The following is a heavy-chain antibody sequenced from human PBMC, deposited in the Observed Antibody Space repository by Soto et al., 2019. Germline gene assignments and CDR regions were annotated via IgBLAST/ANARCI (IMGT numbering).Heavy chain of an antibody. D-gene: IGHD1-7*01. V-gene: IGHV3-11*06. Sequence: QLVESGGALVKPGGSLRLSCAASGFKFSDFFMSWIRQAPGKGLEWIGHINDGSTQTQYVDSVRGRFTISRDNATNLLFLQMDSLRPEDSAVYYCAMGTHYREKRGSEGGQGTLVTVSS. J-gene: IGHJ4*02. CDR1: GFKFSDFF. CDR3: AMGTHYREKRGSE. CDR2: INDGSTQT.